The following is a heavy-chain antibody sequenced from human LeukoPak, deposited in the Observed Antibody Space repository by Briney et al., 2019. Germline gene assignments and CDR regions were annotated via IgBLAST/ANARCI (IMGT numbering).Heavy chain of an antibody. CDR2: ISSSGSTI. D-gene: IGHD3-3*01. CDR1: GFTFSSYE. Sequence: GGSLRLSCAASGFTFSSYEMHWVRQAPGEGLEWVSYISSSGSTIYYADSVKGRFTISRDNAKNSLYLQMNSLRAEDTAVYYCAREGTGVVFQHWGQGTLVTVSS. V-gene: IGHV3-48*03. J-gene: IGHJ1*01. CDR3: AREGTGVVFQH.